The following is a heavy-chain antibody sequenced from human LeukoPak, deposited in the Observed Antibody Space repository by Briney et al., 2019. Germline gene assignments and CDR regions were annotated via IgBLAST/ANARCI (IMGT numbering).Heavy chain of an antibody. Sequence: PGGSLRLSCAASGFTFDDYAMHWVRQAPGKGLEWVSLISWDGGSTYYADSVKGRFTISRDNSKNSLYLQMNSLRAEDTALYYCAKDRRISRRSIAAPTFGDWGQGTLVTVSS. V-gene: IGHV3-43D*03. J-gene: IGHJ4*02. CDR3: AKDRRISRRSIAAPTFGD. CDR1: GFTFDDYA. D-gene: IGHD6-6*01. CDR2: ISWDGGST.